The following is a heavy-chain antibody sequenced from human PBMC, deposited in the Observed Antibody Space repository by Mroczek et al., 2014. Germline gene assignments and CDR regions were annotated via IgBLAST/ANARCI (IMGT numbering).Heavy chain of an antibody. CDR1: GFTFSSYS. CDR2: ISSSSSTI. Sequence: VQLVESGGGLVQPGGSLRLSCAASGFTFSSYSMNWVRQAPGKGLEWVSYISSSSSTIYYADSVKGRFTISRDNAKNSLYLQMNSLRAEDTAVYYCARDHTAMVKRRGGYFDYWGQGTLVTVSS. CDR3: ARDHTAMVKRRGGYFDY. V-gene: IGHV3-48*01. D-gene: IGHD5-18*01. J-gene: IGHJ4*02.